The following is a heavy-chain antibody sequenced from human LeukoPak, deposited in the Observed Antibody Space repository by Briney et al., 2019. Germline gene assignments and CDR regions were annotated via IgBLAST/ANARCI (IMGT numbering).Heavy chain of an antibody. CDR1: GGTFSSYA. CDR2: IIPILGIA. Sequence: SVTVSCKASGGTFSSYAISWVRQAPGQGLEWMGRIIPILGIANYAQKFQGRVTITADKSTSTAYMELSSLRSEDTAVYYCASPLITMVRGVVDCYYGMDVWGQGTTVTVSS. V-gene: IGHV1-69*04. D-gene: IGHD3-10*01. J-gene: IGHJ6*02. CDR3: ASPLITMVRGVVDCYYGMDV.